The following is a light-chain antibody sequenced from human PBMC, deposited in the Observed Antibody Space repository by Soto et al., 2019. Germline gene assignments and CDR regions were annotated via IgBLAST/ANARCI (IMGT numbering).Light chain of an antibody. V-gene: IGKV1-5*03. CDR3: QQYNTYSSLN. Sequence: DIQMTQSPSTLSGSVGDRVTITCRASQTISSWLAWYQQKPGKAPKLLIYKASTLKSGVPSRFSGSGSGTEFTLTISSLQPDDFATYYRQQYNTYSSLNFGGGTK. CDR2: KAS. J-gene: IGKJ4*01. CDR1: QTISSW.